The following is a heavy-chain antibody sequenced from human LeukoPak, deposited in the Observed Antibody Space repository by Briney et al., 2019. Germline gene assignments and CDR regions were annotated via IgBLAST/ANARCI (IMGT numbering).Heavy chain of an antibody. J-gene: IGHJ5*02. CDR1: GGSISSGSYY. V-gene: IGHV4-61*02. D-gene: IGHD3-3*01. Sequence: SQTLSLTCTVSGGSISSGSYYWSWIRQPAGKGLEWIRRIYTSGSTNHNPSLKSRVTISVDTSKNQFSLKLSSVTAADTAVYYCARGEWSGSYNWFDPWGQGTLVTVSS. CDR3: ARGEWSGSYNWFDP. CDR2: IYTSGST.